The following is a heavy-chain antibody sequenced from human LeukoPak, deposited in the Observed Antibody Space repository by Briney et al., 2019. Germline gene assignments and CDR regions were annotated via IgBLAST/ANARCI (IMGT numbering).Heavy chain of an antibody. CDR2: ISMEGGDI. CDR1: GVTFSSDK. D-gene: IGHD2-2*02. Sequence: GGSLRVSCADSGVTFSSDKMDGGREAPGKGVGWGSSISMEGGDIHYTDSVRGGLTISRDNAKNSMYLQLDSLRAEDTAVYYCARGYTYSWDEAFDMWGQGTMVTVSS. CDR3: ARGYTYSWDEAFDM. J-gene: IGHJ3*02. V-gene: IGHV3-21*01.